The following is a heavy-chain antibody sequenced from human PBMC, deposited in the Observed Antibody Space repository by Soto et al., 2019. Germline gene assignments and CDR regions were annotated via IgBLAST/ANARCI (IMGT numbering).Heavy chain of an antibody. Sequence: PGGSLGLSCAASRFTFSDYYMSWIRQAPGKGLEWVSYISSSSSYTNYADSVKGRFTISRDNAKNSLYLQMNSLRAEDTAVYYCARDPTMIGAIDYWGQGTLVTVSS. CDR3: ARDPTMIGAIDY. CDR1: RFTFSDYY. J-gene: IGHJ4*02. D-gene: IGHD3-22*01. V-gene: IGHV3-11*06. CDR2: ISSSSSYT.